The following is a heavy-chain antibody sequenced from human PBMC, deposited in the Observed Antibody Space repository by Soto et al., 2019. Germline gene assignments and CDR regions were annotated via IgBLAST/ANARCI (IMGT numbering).Heavy chain of an antibody. CDR2: IYPGDSDT. Sequence: GESLKISCKGSGYSFTSYWIGWVRQMPGKGLELMGVIYPGDSDTRYSPSFQAQVTISXXXXXXTXYXQXXXLKAXDTAMYYCARPLETSGWYDYWGQGTLVTVSS. CDR1: GYSFTSYW. V-gene: IGHV5-51*01. CDR3: ARPLETSGWYDY. D-gene: IGHD6-19*01. J-gene: IGHJ4*02.